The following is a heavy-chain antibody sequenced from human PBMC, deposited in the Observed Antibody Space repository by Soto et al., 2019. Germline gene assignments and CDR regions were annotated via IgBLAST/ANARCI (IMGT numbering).Heavy chain of an antibody. Sequence: GGSLRLSCAASGFTFSNAWMNWVRQAPGKGLEWVGRVKSKTDGGTTDYAAPVKGRFTISRDDSKNTLYLQMNSLNTEDTAVYYWPTYLRWESDLQQWGQGTLVRVSS. CDR1: GFTFSNAW. CDR3: PTYLRWESDLQQ. CDR2: VKSKTDGGTT. J-gene: IGHJ1*01. D-gene: IGHD1-26*01. V-gene: IGHV3-15*07.